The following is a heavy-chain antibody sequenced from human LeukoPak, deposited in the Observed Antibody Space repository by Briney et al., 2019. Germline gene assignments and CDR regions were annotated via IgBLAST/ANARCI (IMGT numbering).Heavy chain of an antibody. D-gene: IGHD2-2*03. CDR2: ISSGGTNI. J-gene: IGHJ4*02. V-gene: IGHV3-21*01. CDR3: ERVVGYCSSVTNCYGYY. Sequence: GGSLRLSCAASGLTFSFYSMTCVSQAPGKGLEWVSCISSGGTNIYYADSVRGRFTISRDNAKNSLYLQMNSLRAEDTAVYYSERVVGYCSSVTNCYGYYWGQGTLVTVSS. CDR1: GLTFSFYS.